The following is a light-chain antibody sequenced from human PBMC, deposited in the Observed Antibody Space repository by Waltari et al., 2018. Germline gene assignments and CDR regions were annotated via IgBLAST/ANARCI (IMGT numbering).Light chain of an antibody. Sequence: DIQMTQSPSSLSASVGARVTITCRASQSNSSYLNWYQQKPGKAPKLLIYAASSLQSGVPSRFNGSGSGTDFTLTISSLQPEDFATYYCQQSYSTPCTFGQGTKLEIK. J-gene: IGKJ2*02. CDR1: QSNSSY. V-gene: IGKV1-39*01. CDR2: AAS. CDR3: QQSYSTPCT.